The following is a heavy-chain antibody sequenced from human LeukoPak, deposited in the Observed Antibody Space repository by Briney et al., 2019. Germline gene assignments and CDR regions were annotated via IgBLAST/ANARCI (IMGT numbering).Heavy chain of an antibody. CDR3: AREGAFYYYDSSGYFDDY. CDR1: GYTFTSYG. CDR2: ISAYNGNT. J-gene: IGHJ4*02. V-gene: IGHV1-18*01. Sequence: ASVKVSCKASGYTFTSYGTSWVRQAPGQGLEWMGWISAYNGNTNYAQKLQGRVTMTTDTSTSTAYIELRSLRSDDTAVYYCAREGAFYYYDSSGYFDDYWGQGTLVTVSS. D-gene: IGHD3-22*01.